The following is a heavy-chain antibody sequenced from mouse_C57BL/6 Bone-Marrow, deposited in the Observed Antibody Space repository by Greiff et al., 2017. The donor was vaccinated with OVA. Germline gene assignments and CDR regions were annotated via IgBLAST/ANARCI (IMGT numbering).Heavy chain of an antibody. V-gene: IGHV1-42*01. CDR2: LNPSTGGT. D-gene: IGHD4-1*01. Sequence: VQLQQSGPELVKPGASVKISCKASGYSFTGYYMNWVKQSPEKSLEWIGELNPSTGGTTYNQKFKAKATLTVDKSSSTAYMQLTSLTSEDSAVYYCARGLGPYYFDYWGQGTTLTVSS. CDR3: ARGLGPYYFDY. J-gene: IGHJ2*01. CDR1: GYSFTGYY.